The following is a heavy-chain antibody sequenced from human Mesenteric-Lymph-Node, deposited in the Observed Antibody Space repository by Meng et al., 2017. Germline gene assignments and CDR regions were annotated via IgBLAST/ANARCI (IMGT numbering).Heavy chain of an antibody. CDR3: AIRGWSYGMDV. V-gene: IGHV3-21*04. D-gene: IGHD6-19*01. CDR1: GGFISSGSYS. Sequence: ETLSLTCTVSGGFISSGSYSWDWIRQPPGKGLEWVSSISSSSSYIYYADSVKGRFTISRDNSKNTLYLQMNSLRAEDTAVYYCAIRGWSYGMDVWGQGTTVTVSS. J-gene: IGHJ6*02. CDR2: ISSSSSYI.